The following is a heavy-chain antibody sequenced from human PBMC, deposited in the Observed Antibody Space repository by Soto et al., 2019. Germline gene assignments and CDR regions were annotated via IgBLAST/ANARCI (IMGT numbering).Heavy chain of an antibody. V-gene: IGHV4-59*01. J-gene: IGHJ4*02. CDR2: IYYSGST. Sequence: SETLSLTCTVSGGSISSYYWNWIRQPPGKGLEWIGYIYYSGSTNYNPSLKSRVTISVDTSKNQFSLKLSSVTAADTAVYYCARESYYXXSXXDXXRGXXYXXQGTLVTV. D-gene: IGHD3-22*01. CDR3: ARESYYXXSXXDXXRGXXY. CDR1: GGSISSYY.